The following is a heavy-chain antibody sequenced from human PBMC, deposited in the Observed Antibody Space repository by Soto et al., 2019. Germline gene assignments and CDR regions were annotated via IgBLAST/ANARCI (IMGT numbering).Heavy chain of an antibody. CDR2: IFSNDEK. Sequence: QVTLKESGPVLVKPTETLTLTCTVSGFSLSNARMGVSWIRQPPGKALAWLAHIFSNDEKSYSTSLKSRLTISKDTSKSQVVLTMTNMDPVDTSTYYCARIATTVTTYPLVLFDYWGQGTLVTVSS. D-gene: IGHD4-17*01. V-gene: IGHV2-26*01. CDR3: ARIATTVTTYPLVLFDY. CDR1: GFSLSNARMG. J-gene: IGHJ4*02.